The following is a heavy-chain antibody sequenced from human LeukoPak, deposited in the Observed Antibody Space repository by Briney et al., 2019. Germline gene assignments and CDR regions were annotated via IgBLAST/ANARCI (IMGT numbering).Heavy chain of an antibody. V-gene: IGHV3-73*01. CDR2: IRSKANSYAT. CDR1: GFTFSGSA. CDR3: TTRITMDPGYYYDMDV. D-gene: IGHD3-10*01. Sequence: GGSLRLSCAASGFTFSGSAMHWVRQASGKGLEWVGRIRSKANSYATAYAASVKGRFTISRDDSKNTAYLQMNSLKTEDTAVYYCTTRITMDPGYYYDMDVWGQGTTVTVSS. J-gene: IGHJ6*02.